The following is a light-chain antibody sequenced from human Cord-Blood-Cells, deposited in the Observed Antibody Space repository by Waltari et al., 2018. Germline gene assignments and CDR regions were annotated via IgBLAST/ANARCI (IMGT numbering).Light chain of an antibody. V-gene: IGLV2-14*01. CDR3: SSYTSSSTLYV. CDR2: EVS. J-gene: IGLJ1*01. Sequence: QSALTQPASVSGSPGQSITLPCTATSSDVGGYNHVSWYQQHPGKAPKLMIYEVSNRPSGVSNRFSGSKSGNTASLTISGLQAEDEADYYCSSYTSSSTLYVFGTGTKVTVL. CDR1: SSDVGGYNH.